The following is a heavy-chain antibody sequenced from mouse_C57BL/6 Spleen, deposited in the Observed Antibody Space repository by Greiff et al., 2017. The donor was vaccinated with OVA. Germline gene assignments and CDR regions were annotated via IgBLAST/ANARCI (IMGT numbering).Heavy chain of an antibody. CDR1: GYTFTSYW. V-gene: IGHV1-64*01. Sequence: QVQLQQPGAELVKPGASVKLSCKASGYTFTSYWMHWVKQRPGQGLEWIGMIHPNSGSTNYNEKFKSKATLTVDKSSSTAYMQLSSLTSEDSAVYYCAREGVITTDLFAYWGQGTLVTVSA. J-gene: IGHJ3*01. D-gene: IGHD1-1*01. CDR2: IHPNSGST. CDR3: AREGVITTDLFAY.